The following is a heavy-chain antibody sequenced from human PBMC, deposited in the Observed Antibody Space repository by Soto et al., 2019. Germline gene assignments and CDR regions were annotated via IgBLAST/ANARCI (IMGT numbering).Heavy chain of an antibody. V-gene: IGHV1-69*02. CDR1: GGTFSRYT. J-gene: IGHJ5*02. CDR3: ARGSTIVRGAPSWFDP. D-gene: IGHD3-10*01. Sequence: QVQLVQSGAEVKKPGSSVKVSCKASGGTFSRYTINWVRQAPGQGLEWMGRIIPIAAIANYTQKFQGRVTMTVDKSSTTAYIELSSLRSDDTAVYYCARGSTIVRGAPSWFDPWGQGTLVTVSS. CDR2: IIPIAAIA.